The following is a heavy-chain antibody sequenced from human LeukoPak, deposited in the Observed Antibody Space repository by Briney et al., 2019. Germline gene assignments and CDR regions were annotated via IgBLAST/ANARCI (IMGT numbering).Heavy chain of an antibody. CDR3: ARGRPIPWGTPFDY. J-gene: IGHJ4*02. Sequence: PSETLSLTCTVSGGSISSSTYYWGWIRQPPGKGLEWIGNIYYGGSTFYNPSLKSRVTISVDTSKNQFSLKLSSVTAADTAVYYCARGRPIPWGTPFDYWGQGTLVTVSS. CDR2: IYYGGST. D-gene: IGHD3-16*01. CDR1: GGSISSSTYY. V-gene: IGHV4-39*07.